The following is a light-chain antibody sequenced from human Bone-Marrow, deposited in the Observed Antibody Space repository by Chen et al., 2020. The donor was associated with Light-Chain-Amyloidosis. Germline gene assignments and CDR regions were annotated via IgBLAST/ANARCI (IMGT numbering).Light chain of an antibody. V-gene: IGKV3D-20*02. Sequence: EIVLTQSPGTLSLSPGERATLSCRASQSVSSSYLAWYQQKPGQAPRLLIYGAFSRATGIPDRFSGSGSGTDFTLTIGRLEPEDFAVYYCQHRSNWPPMYTFGQGTKLEIK. CDR3: QHRSNWPPMYT. CDR2: GAF. J-gene: IGKJ2*01. CDR1: QSVSSSY.